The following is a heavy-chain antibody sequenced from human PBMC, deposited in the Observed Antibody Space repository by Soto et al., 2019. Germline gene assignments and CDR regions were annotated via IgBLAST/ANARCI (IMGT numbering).Heavy chain of an antibody. D-gene: IGHD5-12*01. V-gene: IGHV4-59*08. Sequence: SETLSLTCTVSGDSISSFYWSWIRQPPGKGLEWIGYTRSTNYNPSLKSRVTISVDTSLNQVSLRLTSVTAADTAVYYCARRGGGFDNWFDPWGQGTLVTVSS. CDR3: ARRGGGFDNWFDP. CDR2: TRST. J-gene: IGHJ5*02. CDR1: GDSISSFY.